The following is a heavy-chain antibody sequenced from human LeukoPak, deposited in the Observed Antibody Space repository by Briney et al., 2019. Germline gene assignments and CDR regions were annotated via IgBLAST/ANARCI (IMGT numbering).Heavy chain of an antibody. CDR1: GGSISSSSYY. CDR3: ASLLNVAGYSGHDSDH. Sequence: SETLSLTCTVSGGSISSSSYYWSWIRQPPGKGLEWIGEINHSGSTNYNPSLKSRVTISVDTSKSQFSLKVSSVTAADTAVYYCASLLNVAGYSGHDSDHWGQGTLVTVSS. J-gene: IGHJ4*02. V-gene: IGHV4-39*07. D-gene: IGHD5-12*01. CDR2: INHSGST.